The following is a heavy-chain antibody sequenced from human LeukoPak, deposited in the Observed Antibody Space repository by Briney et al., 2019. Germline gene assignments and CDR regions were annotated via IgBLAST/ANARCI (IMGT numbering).Heavy chain of an antibody. CDR3: AREGYYGSGSPPSLYFDY. V-gene: IGHV3-30-3*01. D-gene: IGHD3-10*01. CDR2: TSSDLNVK. Sequence: GGSLRLSCAASGFTFRNYVIHWVRQAPGKGLEWVAVTSSDLNVKLYADSVKGRFTISRDNSRSTLYLQMNSLRPEETAIYYCAREGYYGSGSPPSLYFDYWGQGTLVTVSS. CDR1: GFTFRNYV. J-gene: IGHJ4*02.